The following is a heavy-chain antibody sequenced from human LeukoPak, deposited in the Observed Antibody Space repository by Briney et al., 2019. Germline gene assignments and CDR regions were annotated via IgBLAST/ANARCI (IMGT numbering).Heavy chain of an antibody. CDR1: GFTFSSYA. CDR2: ISGSGGST. V-gene: IGHV3-23*01. Sequence: PGGSLRLSCAASGFTFSSYAMSWVRQAPGKGLEWVSAISGSGGSTYYADSVKGRFTISRDNSKNTLYLQMNSLRAEDTAVYYCARGIGGSGTYYKWPFDFWGQGTLVTVSS. D-gene: IGHD3-10*01. J-gene: IGHJ4*02. CDR3: ARGIGGSGTYYKWPFDF.